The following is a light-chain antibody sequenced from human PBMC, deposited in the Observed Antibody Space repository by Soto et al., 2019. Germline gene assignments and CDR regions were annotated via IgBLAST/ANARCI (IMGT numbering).Light chain of an antibody. V-gene: IGKV4-1*01. CDR2: WAS. CDR1: QSVLYSSNNKNY. Sequence: DIVMTQSPDSLAVSLGERATINCKSSQSVLYSSNNKNYLAWYQQKPGQPPKLLIYWASTRESGVPDRFSGSGSGTDFTLTISSLHAEDVAVYYCQQYYNKVTFGQGTRLEIK. CDR3: QQYYNKVT. J-gene: IGKJ5*01.